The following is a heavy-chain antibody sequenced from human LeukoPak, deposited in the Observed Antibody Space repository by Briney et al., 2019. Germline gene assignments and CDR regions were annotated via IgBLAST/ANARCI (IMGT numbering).Heavy chain of an antibody. V-gene: IGHV3-73*01. D-gene: IGHD3-22*01. CDR2: IRTKVDSYAT. J-gene: IGHJ4*02. CDR1: GSIFSDFA. Sequence: PGGSLKLSCAASGSIFSDFAMHWVRQASGKGLEWVGRIRTKVDSYATTYAASVKGRFTVSRDDSKNTAYLEMNSLKSEDTAVYYCARPSSGFHFWGQGTLVTVSS. CDR3: ARPSSGFHF.